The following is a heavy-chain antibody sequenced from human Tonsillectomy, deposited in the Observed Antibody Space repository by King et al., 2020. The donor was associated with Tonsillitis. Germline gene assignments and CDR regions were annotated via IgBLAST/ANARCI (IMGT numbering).Heavy chain of an antibody. J-gene: IGHJ5*02. CDR2: ISSGGSTI. D-gene: IGHD6-19*01. CDR3: TRGPGIAMAALLHWFDP. V-gene: IGHV3-11*01. CDR1: GFTFSDYY. Sequence: VQLVESGGGLVKPGGSLRLSCAASGFTFSDYYMSWIRQAPGKGLDWLSYISSGGSTIDYADSVKGRFPISRDNAKNSLYLQMNSLRAEDTAVYYCTRGPGIAMAALLHWFDPWGQGTLVTVSS.